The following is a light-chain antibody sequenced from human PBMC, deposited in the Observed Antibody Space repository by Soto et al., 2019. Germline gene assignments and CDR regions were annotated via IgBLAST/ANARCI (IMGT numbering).Light chain of an antibody. CDR1: QSVSSSY. CDR3: QQYNNWPRT. Sequence: EIVMTQSPATLSVSPGERATLSRRASQSVSSSYLAWYQQKPGQAPRLLIYGASTRATGIPARFSGSGSGTEFTLTISSLQSEDFAVYYCQQYNNWPRTFGQGTKVDIK. J-gene: IGKJ1*01. V-gene: IGKV3-15*01. CDR2: GAS.